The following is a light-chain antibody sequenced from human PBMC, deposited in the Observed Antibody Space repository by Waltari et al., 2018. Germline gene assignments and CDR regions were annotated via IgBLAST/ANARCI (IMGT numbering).Light chain of an antibody. V-gene: IGKV1-8*01. J-gene: IGKJ1*01. CDR1: QSISSY. Sequence: AIRITQSPSSLSASTGDRVTITCRASQSISSYLAWYQQKPGKAPKGLIYAASTLQSGVPARFSGSGSGTDFTLTISCLQSEDFAIYYCQQYYSSPATFGQGTKVEIK. CDR3: QQYYSSPAT. CDR2: AAS.